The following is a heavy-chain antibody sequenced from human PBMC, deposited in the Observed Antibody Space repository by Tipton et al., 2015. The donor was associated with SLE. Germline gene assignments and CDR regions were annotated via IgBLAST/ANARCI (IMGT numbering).Heavy chain of an antibody. V-gene: IGHV1-18*01. D-gene: IGHD1-26*01. CDR2: ISAYNGNT. CDR1: GGTFSSYA. Sequence: QSGAEVKKPGSSVKVSCKASGGTFSSYAISWVRQAPGQGLEWMGWISAYNGNTNYAQKLQGRVTMTTDTSTSTAYMELRSLRSDDTAVYYCARDQTVGGLRHYYYYGMDVWGQGTTVTVSS. CDR3: ARDQTVGGLRHYYYYGMDV. J-gene: IGHJ6*02.